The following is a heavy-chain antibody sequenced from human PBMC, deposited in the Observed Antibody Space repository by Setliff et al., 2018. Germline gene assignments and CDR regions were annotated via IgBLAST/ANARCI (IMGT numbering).Heavy chain of an antibody. V-gene: IGHV5-51*01. Sequence: GESLKISCKSSGYTFTNYWIGWVRQMPGKGLEWMGIIYPGDSDTRYSPSFQGQVTISADKSISTAYLQWSSLKASDTAMYYCARHTVEPGFDYWGQGTLVTVSS. J-gene: IGHJ4*02. D-gene: IGHD4-17*01. CDR1: GYTFTNYW. CDR2: IYPGDSDT. CDR3: ARHTVEPGFDY.